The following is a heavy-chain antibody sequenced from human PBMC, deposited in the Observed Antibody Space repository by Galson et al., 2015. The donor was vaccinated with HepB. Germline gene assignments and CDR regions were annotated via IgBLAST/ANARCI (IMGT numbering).Heavy chain of an antibody. V-gene: IGHV5-51*01. CDR3: ARAVDYFDY. CDR2: IYAGDSET. CDR1: GYTFPTYW. D-gene: IGHD5-12*01. Sequence: QSGAEVKKPGESLKISCTASGYTFPTYWIVWVRQVPGKGLEWMGLIYAGDSETRYSPSFQGQVTISVDKSISTAYLQWSSLKASDTAIYYCARAVDYFDYWGQGTLVTVSS. J-gene: IGHJ4*02.